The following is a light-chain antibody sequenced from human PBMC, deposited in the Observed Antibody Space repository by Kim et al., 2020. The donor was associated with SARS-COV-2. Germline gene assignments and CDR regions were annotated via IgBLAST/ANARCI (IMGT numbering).Light chain of an antibody. J-gene: IGKJ2*01. Sequence: CAWERDTHSCRAGQSVNNNYLAWYRQKPGQAPRLLIFGASNRANGNPDRFRGSGAGTDFTLNISRLETEDFAVYYCHHYADSPPDAFGRGTELEIK. CDR2: GAS. CDR1: QSVNNNY. V-gene: IGKV3-20*01. CDR3: HHYADSPPDA.